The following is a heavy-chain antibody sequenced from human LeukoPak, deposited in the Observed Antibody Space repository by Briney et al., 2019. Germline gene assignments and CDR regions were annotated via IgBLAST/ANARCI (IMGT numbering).Heavy chain of an antibody. Sequence: GGSLRLSCAASGFTFSSYWMSWVRQAPGKGLEWVANIKQDGSEKYYVDSVKGRFTISRDNSKDTLYLQMNSLRAEDTAVYYCAKDRRDYDFWSGYCDYWGQGTLVTVSS. V-gene: IGHV3-7*01. J-gene: IGHJ4*02. CDR3: AKDRRDYDFWSGYCDY. CDR1: GFTFSSYW. CDR2: IKQDGSEK. D-gene: IGHD3-3*01.